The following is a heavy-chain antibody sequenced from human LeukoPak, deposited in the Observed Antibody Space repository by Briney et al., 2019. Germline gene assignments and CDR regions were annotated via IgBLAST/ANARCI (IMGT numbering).Heavy chain of an antibody. D-gene: IGHD2-2*01. J-gene: IGHJ1*01. CDR3: ARPACSSTSCYLYFQH. CDR2: IYPANSDT. V-gene: IGHV5-51*01. Sequence: GESLKISFKASGYRFTSYWIGWVRQMPGKGLEWMAIIYPANSDTRYSPSFQGQVTISADKSISTAYLQWSSLKASDTAMYYCARPACSSTSCYLYFQHWGQGTLVTVSS. CDR1: GYRFTSYW.